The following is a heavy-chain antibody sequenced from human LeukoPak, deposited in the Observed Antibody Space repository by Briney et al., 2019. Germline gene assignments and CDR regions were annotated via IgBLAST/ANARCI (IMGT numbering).Heavy chain of an antibody. Sequence: VASVKVSCKASGGTFSSYAISWVRQAPGQGLEWMGRINPNSGGTNYAQKFQGRVTMTRDTSISTAYMELSRLRSDDTAVYYCARDLPSTADGFDIWGQGTMVTVSS. J-gene: IGHJ3*02. D-gene: IGHD2-21*02. V-gene: IGHV1-2*06. CDR1: GGTFSSYA. CDR3: ARDLPSTADGFDI. CDR2: INPNSGGT.